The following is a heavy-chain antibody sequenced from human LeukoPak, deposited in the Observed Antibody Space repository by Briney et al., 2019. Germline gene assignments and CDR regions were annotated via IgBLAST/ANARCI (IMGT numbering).Heavy chain of an antibody. CDR1: GGTFSSYA. D-gene: IGHD2-2*01. J-gene: IGHJ4*02. CDR3: ARVGTSAQYQLLSSPYYFDY. CDR2: IIPIFGTA. V-gene: IGHV1-69*06. Sequence: PVKVSCKASGGTFSSYAISWVRQAPGQGLEWMGRIIPIFGTANYAQKFQGRVTITADKSTSTAYMELSSLRSEDTAVYYCARVGTSAQYQLLSSPYYFDYWGQGTLVTVSS.